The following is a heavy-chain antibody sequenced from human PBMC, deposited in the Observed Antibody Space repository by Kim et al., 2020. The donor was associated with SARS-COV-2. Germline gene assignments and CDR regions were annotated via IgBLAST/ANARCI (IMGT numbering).Heavy chain of an antibody. V-gene: IGHV3-23*01. D-gene: IGHD6-19*01. CDR3: SKDGQQWLYYYYYGRDV. J-gene: IGHJ6*02. Sequence: GGSLRLSCAASGFTFSSYAMSWVRQAPGKGLECVSAISGSGGSTYSADSVKGRFTISRDNSKNTPYLQMNSLRAEDTAVYYCSKDGQQWLYYYYYGRDVWGQGSTVSVSS. CDR2: ISGSGGST. CDR1: GFTFSSYA.